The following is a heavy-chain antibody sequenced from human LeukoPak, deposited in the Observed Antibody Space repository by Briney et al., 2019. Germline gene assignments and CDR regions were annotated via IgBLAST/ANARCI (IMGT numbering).Heavy chain of an antibody. CDR3: ATGYSLGY. J-gene: IGHJ4*02. Sequence: PSETLSLTCTVSGGSIGTDNYYWTWIRQHPGKGLEWIGYIYYTGITYYNPSLKSRVTISIDTSKSQFSLKLTSVTAADTAVYYCATGYSLGYWGQGTLITVSS. CDR1: GGSIGTDNYY. D-gene: IGHD3-9*01. CDR2: IYYTGIT. V-gene: IGHV4-31*03.